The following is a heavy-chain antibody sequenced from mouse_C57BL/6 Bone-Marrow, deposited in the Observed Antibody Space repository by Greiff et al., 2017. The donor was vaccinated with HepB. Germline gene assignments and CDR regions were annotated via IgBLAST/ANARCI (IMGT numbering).Heavy chain of an antibody. CDR2: ISSGGSYT. J-gene: IGHJ1*03. V-gene: IGHV5-6*01. Sequence: EVKVVESGGDLVKPGGSLKLTCAASGFTFSSYGMSWVRQTPDKRLEWVATISSGGSYTYYPDSVKGRFTISRYNAKNTLYLQMSSLKSEDTAMYYCARPNYYGSSYWYFDVWGTGTTVTVSS. CDR3: ARPNYYGSSYWYFDV. D-gene: IGHD1-1*01. CDR1: GFTFSSYG.